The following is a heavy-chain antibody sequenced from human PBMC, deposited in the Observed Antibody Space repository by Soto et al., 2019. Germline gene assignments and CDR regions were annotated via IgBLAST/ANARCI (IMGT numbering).Heavy chain of an antibody. Sequence: SETLSLTCTVSGGSVSSGSYYWSWIRQPPGKGLEWIGYIYYSGSTNYNPSLKSRVTISVDTSKNQFSLKLSSVTAADTAVYYCARDRGMVRGVIRCDPWGQGTLVTVSS. D-gene: IGHD3-10*01. CDR2: IYYSGST. V-gene: IGHV4-61*01. CDR1: GGSVSSGSYY. CDR3: ARDRGMVRGVIRCDP. J-gene: IGHJ5*02.